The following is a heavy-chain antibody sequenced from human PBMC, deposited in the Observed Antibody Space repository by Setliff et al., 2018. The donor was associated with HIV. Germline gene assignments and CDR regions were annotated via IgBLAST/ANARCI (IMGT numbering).Heavy chain of an antibody. D-gene: IGHD1-26*01. CDR2: INAGNGNT. CDR3: ARAGGSYSYYYYYMDV. J-gene: IGHJ6*03. CDR1: GYAFTSYA. Sequence: ASVKVSCKASGYAFTSYAMHWVRQAPGQRLEWMGWINAGNGNTKYSQKFQGRVTITRDTSASTAYMELSSLRSEDTAVYYCARAGGSYSYYYYYMDVWGKGTTVTVSS. V-gene: IGHV1-3*01.